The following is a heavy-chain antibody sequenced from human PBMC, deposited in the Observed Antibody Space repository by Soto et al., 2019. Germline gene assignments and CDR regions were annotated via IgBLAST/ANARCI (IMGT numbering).Heavy chain of an antibody. J-gene: IGHJ4*02. CDR1: RGSFSGYF. CDR2: ITHSGNT. V-gene: IGHV4-34*01. D-gene: IGHD3-22*01. CDR3: AKVESDSSGYKDY. Sequence: SETLSLTCSVYRGSFSGYFWTWIRQPPGKGLEWIGEITHSGNTKYDPSLKSRVTISVDTSKSQFSLKLNSLRAEDTAVYYCAKVESDSSGYKDYWGQGTLVTVSS.